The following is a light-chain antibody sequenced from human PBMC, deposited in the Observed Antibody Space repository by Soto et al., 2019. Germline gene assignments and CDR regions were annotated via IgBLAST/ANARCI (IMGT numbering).Light chain of an antibody. V-gene: IGLV2-14*03. CDR2: EVS. J-gene: IGLJ3*02. Sequence: QSALTQPASVSGSPGQSITISCTGTSSDVGDYKYVSWYQQHPGKAPKLLIYEVSNRPSGVSDRFSGSESGNTASLTISGLQPQDEADYYCTSYTTSTTWVFGEGTKLTVL. CDR1: SSDVGDYKY. CDR3: TSYTTSTTWV.